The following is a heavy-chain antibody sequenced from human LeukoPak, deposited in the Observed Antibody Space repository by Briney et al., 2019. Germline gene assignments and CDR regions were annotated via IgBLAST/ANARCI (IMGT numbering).Heavy chain of an antibody. CDR1: RFTFSNAW. Sequence: PGGSLRLSCAASRFTFSNAWMSWVRQAPGKGLEWVGRIKSKTDGGTTDYATPVKGRFTISRDDSKNTLYLQMNSLKTEDTAVYYCTTGGVGADFDIWGQGTMVTVSS. CDR2: IKSKTDGGTT. D-gene: IGHD1-26*01. CDR3: TTGGVGADFDI. V-gene: IGHV3-15*01. J-gene: IGHJ3*02.